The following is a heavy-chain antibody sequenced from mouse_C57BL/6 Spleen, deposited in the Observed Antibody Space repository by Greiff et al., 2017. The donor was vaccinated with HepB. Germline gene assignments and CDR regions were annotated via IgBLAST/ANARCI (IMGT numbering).Heavy chain of an antibody. CDR1: GFTFSSYA. CDR3: GREGDYGTYFDY. CDR2: ISDGGSYT. J-gene: IGHJ2*01. V-gene: IGHV5-4*01. D-gene: IGHD2-1*01. Sequence: EVKLVESGGGLVKPGGSLKLSCAASGFTFSSYAMSWVRQTPEKRLEWVATISDGGSYTYYPDNVKGRFTISRDNAKNNLYLQMSHLKSEDTAMYYGGREGDYGTYFDYWGQSTTLTVSS.